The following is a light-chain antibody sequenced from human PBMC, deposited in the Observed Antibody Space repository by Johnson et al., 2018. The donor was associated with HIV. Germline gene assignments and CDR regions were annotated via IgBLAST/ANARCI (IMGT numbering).Light chain of an antibody. J-gene: IGLJ1*01. Sequence: QLVLTQPPSVSAAPGQKVTISCSGSSSNIGNNYVSWYQQLPGTAPKLIIYDNNKRPSGIPDRFSGSKSGTSATLGITGLQTGDEAEYYCGTWDSSLSAGGYVFGTGTKVTVL. CDR1: SSNIGNNY. CDR2: DNN. V-gene: IGLV1-51*01. CDR3: GTWDSSLSAGGYV.